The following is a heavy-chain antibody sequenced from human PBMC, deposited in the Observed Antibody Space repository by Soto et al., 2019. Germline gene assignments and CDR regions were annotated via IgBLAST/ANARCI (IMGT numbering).Heavy chain of an antibody. CDR2: IYHSGST. Sequence: ASETLSLTCAASGGSISSGGYSWSWLRQPPGKGLEWIGYIYHSGSTYYNPSLKSRVTISVDRSKNQFSLKLSSVTAADTAVYYCASGIAAAGLDFDIWGQGTMVTVSS. CDR1: GGSISSGGYS. D-gene: IGHD6-13*01. J-gene: IGHJ3*02. V-gene: IGHV4-30-2*01. CDR3: ASGIAAAGLDFDI.